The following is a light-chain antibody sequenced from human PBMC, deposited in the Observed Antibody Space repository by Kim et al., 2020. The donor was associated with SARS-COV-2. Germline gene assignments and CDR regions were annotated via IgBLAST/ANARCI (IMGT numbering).Light chain of an antibody. Sequence: QPASISCRSSQSLGHSTGNTYLTWFQQRPGQYPRRLIYEVSTRDSGVPDRFRGSGSGTDFTLEISRVEAEDVGVYYCMQGTYWPTFGQGTKVDIK. J-gene: IGKJ1*01. CDR2: EVS. V-gene: IGKV2-30*02. CDR1: QSLGHSTGNTY. CDR3: MQGTYWPT.